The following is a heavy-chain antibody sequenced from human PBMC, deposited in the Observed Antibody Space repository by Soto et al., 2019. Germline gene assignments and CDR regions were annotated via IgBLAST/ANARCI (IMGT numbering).Heavy chain of an antibody. D-gene: IGHD6-13*01. CDR3: ARVLGYNSSWWRHTAFDI. CDR1: GYTFTNYG. Sequence: GASVKVSCKTSGYTFTNYGISWVRQAPGQGLEWMGWISAHTGNTNYAQKFQGRVTMTTDTSTSTAYMGLRSLRSDDTAVYYCARVLGYNSSWWRHTAFDIWGQGTMVT. J-gene: IGHJ3*02. V-gene: IGHV1-18*01. CDR2: ISAHTGNT.